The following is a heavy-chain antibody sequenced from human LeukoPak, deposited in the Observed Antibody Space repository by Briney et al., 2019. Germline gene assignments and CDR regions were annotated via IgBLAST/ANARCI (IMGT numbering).Heavy chain of an antibody. V-gene: IGHV3-49*04. CDR1: GFTFGDYG. Sequence: PGRSLRLSCTGSGFTFGDYGLIWVRQAPGKGLEWIGLIRSKANGETTDYAASLEGRFIISRDDSKNIAYLQISSLKAEDTAVYFCAARVATGGEAFDLWGQGTMVIVSS. D-gene: IGHD3-16*01. J-gene: IGHJ3*01. CDR3: AARVATGGEAFDL. CDR2: IRSKANGETT.